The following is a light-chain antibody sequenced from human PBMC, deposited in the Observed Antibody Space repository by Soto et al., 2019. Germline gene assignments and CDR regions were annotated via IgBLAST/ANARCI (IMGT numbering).Light chain of an antibody. J-gene: IGKJ1*01. Sequence: DIQMTQSPSTPSASVGDRVTITCRASQSISSWLAWYQQKPGKAPNLLIYKASSLQSGVPSRFSGSGSGTEFTLTISSLQPDDCGTYNCQQYNDKWTFGQGTKV. CDR2: KAS. CDR3: QQYNDKWT. V-gene: IGKV1-5*03. CDR1: QSISSW.